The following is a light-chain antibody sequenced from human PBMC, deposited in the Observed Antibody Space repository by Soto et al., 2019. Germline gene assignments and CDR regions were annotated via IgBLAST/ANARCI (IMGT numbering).Light chain of an antibody. CDR1: QSISSW. Sequence: DIQMTQSPSTLSASMGDTVTITCRASQSISSWLAWYQHKPGKAPKLLIYQASILHSGVPSRFSGSGSGTDCPLTITGLQPDDVATYYCQQYNSNYRLWTFGQGTKVEIK. CDR2: QAS. J-gene: IGKJ1*01. CDR3: QQYNSNYRLWT. V-gene: IGKV1-5*03.